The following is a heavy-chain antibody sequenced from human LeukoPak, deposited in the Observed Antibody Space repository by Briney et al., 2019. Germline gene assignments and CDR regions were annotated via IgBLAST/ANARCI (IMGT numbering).Heavy chain of an antibody. CDR3: ARAPLLYFDFWSGYRYMGGFDY. Sequence: SETLSLTCAVYGGSFSGYYWSWIRQPPGKGLEWIGEINHSGSTNYNPSLKSRVTISVDTSKNQFSLKLRSVTAADTAVYYCARAPLLYFDFWSGYRYMGGFDYWGQGIPVTVSS. V-gene: IGHV4-34*01. D-gene: IGHD3-3*01. J-gene: IGHJ4*02. CDR2: INHSGST. CDR1: GGSFSGYY.